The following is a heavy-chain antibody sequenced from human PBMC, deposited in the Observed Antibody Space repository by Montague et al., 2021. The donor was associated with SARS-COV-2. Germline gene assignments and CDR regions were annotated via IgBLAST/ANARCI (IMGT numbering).Heavy chain of an antibody. CDR3: AREGEWELQGPRHSSFYFAMDV. Sequence: CPISGDSVASNSAAWIWIRQSPSRGLEWLARTYYRSKWYNEYAVSVKSRINIIPDTSKNHLSLQVNSVTPEDTAVYYCAREGEWELQGPRHSSFYFAMDVWGQGTSVTVSS. CDR1: GDSVASNSAA. D-gene: IGHD1-26*01. V-gene: IGHV6-1*01. J-gene: IGHJ6*02. CDR2: TYYRSKWYN.